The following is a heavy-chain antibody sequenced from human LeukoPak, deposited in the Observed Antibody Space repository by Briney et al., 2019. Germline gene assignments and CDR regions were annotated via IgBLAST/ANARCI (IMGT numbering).Heavy chain of an antibody. V-gene: IGHV3-33*01. D-gene: IGHD3-10*01. Sequence: GGSLRLSCAASGFTFSSYGMHWVRQAPGKGLEWVALIWYDGSNKYYADSVKGRFTISRDNSKNTLYLQMNSLRAEDTAVYYCARGQGWFGELFPVDYWGQGTLVTVSS. CDR1: GFTFSSYG. CDR2: IWYDGSNK. J-gene: IGHJ4*02. CDR3: ARGQGWFGELFPVDY.